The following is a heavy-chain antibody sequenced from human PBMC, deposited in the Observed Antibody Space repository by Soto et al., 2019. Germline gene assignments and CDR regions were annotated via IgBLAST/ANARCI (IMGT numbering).Heavy chain of an antibody. CDR1: GGSFNNFF. CDR3: ASEVGVPSNWVGVA. D-gene: IGHD6-13*01. CDR2: INHTGST. Sequence: SETLSLTCAVYGGSFNNFFWSWIRQSPGKGLEWIGEINHTGSTNYNPSLKSRVTISVDTSKNQFSLRLSSVSAADTAVYYCASEVGVPSNWVGVAWGQGTRVTVSS. V-gene: IGHV4-34*01. J-gene: IGHJ5*02.